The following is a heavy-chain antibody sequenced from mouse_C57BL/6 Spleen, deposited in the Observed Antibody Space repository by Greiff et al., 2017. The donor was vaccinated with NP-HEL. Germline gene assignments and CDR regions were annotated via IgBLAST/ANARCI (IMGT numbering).Heavy chain of an antibody. J-gene: IGHJ4*01. V-gene: IGHV1-64*01. Sequence: QVQLQQPGAELVKPGASVKLSCKASGYTFTSYWMHWVKQRPGQGLEWIGMIHPNSGSTNYNEKFKSKDTLTVDKSSSTAYMQLSSLTSEDSAVYYCALYYYGSSPYYYAMDYWGQGTSVTVSS. CDR2: IHPNSGST. D-gene: IGHD1-1*01. CDR3: ALYYYGSSPYYYAMDY. CDR1: GYTFTSYW.